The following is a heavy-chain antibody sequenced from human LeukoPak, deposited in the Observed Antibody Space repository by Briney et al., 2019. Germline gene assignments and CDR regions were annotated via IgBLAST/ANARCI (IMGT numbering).Heavy chain of an antibody. Sequence: PSETLSLTCAVYGGSFSGYYWSWIRQPPGKGLEWIGEINHSGSTNYNPSLKSRVTISVDTSKNQFSPKLSSVTAADTAVYYCARANRLGYFDYWGQGTLVTVSS. J-gene: IGHJ4*02. V-gene: IGHV4-34*01. D-gene: IGHD3-9*01. CDR2: INHSGST. CDR1: GGSFSGYY. CDR3: ARANRLGYFDY.